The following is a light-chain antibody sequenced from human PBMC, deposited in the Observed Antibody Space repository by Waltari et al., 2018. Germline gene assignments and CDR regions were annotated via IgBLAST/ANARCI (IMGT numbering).Light chain of an antibody. CDR3: CSYAGSYTFV. V-gene: IGLV2-11*01. CDR2: DVV. Sequence: QSALTQPPSVSGSPGQSVTLSCSGTSTAVGNYNFFSWYPQHPGNAPKLLIYDVVKRPSGVPDRFSGSKSGNTASLTISGLQTEDEADYYCCSYAGSYTFVFGGGTQLTVL. CDR1: STAVGNYNF. J-gene: IGLJ7*01.